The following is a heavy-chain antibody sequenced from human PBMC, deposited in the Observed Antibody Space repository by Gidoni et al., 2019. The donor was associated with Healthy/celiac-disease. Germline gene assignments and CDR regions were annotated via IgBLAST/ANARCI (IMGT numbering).Heavy chain of an antibody. D-gene: IGHD6-13*01. V-gene: IGHV3-30*18. J-gene: IGHJ4*02. CDR3: AKDRSVSSSWHHY. CDR2: ISYDGSNK. Sequence: QVQLVESGGGVVQPGRSLRLSCAASGFTFSSYGMHWVRQAPGKGLEWVAVISYDGSNKYYADSVKGRFTISRDNSKNTLYLQMNSLRAEDTAVYYCAKDRSVSSSWHHYWGQGTLVTVSS. CDR1: GFTFSSYG.